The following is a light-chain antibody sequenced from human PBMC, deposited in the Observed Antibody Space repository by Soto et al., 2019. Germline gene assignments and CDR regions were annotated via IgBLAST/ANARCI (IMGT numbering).Light chain of an antibody. CDR3: QKYGSSPIN. V-gene: IGKV3-20*01. CDR2: GAS. J-gene: IGKJ5*01. Sequence: SVLTHSPGTLSLSPGERATLSFRSSQSVSSSYLAWYQQKPGQAPRLLIYGASSRATGIPDRFSGSGSGTDFTLTISRLEPEDFAVYYCQKYGSSPINFGKGTRLEIK. CDR1: QSVSSSY.